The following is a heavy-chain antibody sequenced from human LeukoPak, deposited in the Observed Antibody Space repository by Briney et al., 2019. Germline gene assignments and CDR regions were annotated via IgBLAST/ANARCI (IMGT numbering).Heavy chain of an antibody. V-gene: IGHV3-23*01. CDR3: ATDREGDPSCYYLV. CDR1: GFTFSSYA. Sequence: GGSLRLSCAASGFTFSSYAMNWVRQAPGKGLEWVSAISGGTYYADSVKGRFTISRDNSKNTLFLQMNSLRAEDSAVYYCATDREGDPSCYYLVGGQGTLITVSS. J-gene: IGHJ4*02. CDR2: ISGGT. D-gene: IGHD3-22*01.